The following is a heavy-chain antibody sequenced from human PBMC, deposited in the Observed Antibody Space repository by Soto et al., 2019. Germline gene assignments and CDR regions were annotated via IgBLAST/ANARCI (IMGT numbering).Heavy chain of an antibody. Sequence: PSETLSLTCAVYGGSFSGYYWSWIRQPPGKGLEWIGEINHSGSTNCNPSLKSRVTISVDTSKNQFSLKLSSVTAADTAVYYCARDGYYDSSGYSIRWFDPWGQGTLVTVSS. D-gene: IGHD3-22*01. J-gene: IGHJ5*02. CDR3: ARDGYYDSSGYSIRWFDP. CDR2: INHSGST. V-gene: IGHV4-34*01. CDR1: GGSFSGYY.